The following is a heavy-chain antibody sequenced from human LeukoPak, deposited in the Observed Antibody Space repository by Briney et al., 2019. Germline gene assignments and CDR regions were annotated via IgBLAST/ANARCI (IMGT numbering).Heavy chain of an antibody. CDR1: GYTFTGYY. D-gene: IGHD3-3*01. CDR3: ARDRVVSAYNWFDP. V-gene: IGHV1-2*02. Sequence: ASVKASCKASGYTFTGYYMHWVRQAPGQGLEWMGWINPNSGGTNYAQKFQGRVTMTRDTSISTAYMELSRLRSDDTAVYYCARDRVVSAYNWFDPWGQGTLVTVSS. CDR2: INPNSGGT. J-gene: IGHJ5*02.